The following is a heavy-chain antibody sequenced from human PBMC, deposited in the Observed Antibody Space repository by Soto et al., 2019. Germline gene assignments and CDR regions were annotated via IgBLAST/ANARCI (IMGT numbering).Heavy chain of an antibody. J-gene: IGHJ4*02. Sequence: SETLSLTCAVYGGSFSGYSWSWIRQPPGKGLEWIGEISHSGSTSYSPSLTSRVTISRDNAKNSLYLQMSSLRPEDTALYYCAKIGQLGSAHYFDSRGQGTLVTVSS. CDR2: ISHSGST. D-gene: IGHD7-27*01. V-gene: IGHV4-34*01. CDR3: AKIGQLGSAHYFDS. CDR1: GGSFSGYS.